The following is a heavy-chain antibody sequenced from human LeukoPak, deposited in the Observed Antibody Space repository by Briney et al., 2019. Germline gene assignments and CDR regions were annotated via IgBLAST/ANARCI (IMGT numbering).Heavy chain of an antibody. D-gene: IGHD3-10*01. Sequence: GRSLRLSCAASGFTFSSYAMHWVRQAPGKGLEWVAVISYDGSNKYYADSVKGRFTISRDNSKNTLYLQMNSLRAEDTAVYYCARDWYYYGSGSLPYGMDVWGQGTTVTVSS. CDR1: GFTFSSYA. CDR2: ISYDGSNK. V-gene: IGHV3-30-3*01. J-gene: IGHJ6*02. CDR3: ARDWYYYGSGSLPYGMDV.